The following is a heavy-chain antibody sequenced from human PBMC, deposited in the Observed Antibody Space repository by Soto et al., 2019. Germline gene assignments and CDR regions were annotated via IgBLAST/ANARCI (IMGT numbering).Heavy chain of an antibody. Sequence: QVQLVESGGGVVQPGRSLRLSCAASGFTFSSYAMHWVRQAPGKGLEWVAVISYDGSNKYYAVSVKGRFTISRDNSKNTLYLQMNSLRAEDTAVYYCARNFGVVTSYYFDYWGQGTLVIVSS. CDR2: ISYDGSNK. CDR3: ARNFGVVTSYYFDY. V-gene: IGHV3-30-3*01. D-gene: IGHD3-3*01. J-gene: IGHJ4*02. CDR1: GFTFSSYA.